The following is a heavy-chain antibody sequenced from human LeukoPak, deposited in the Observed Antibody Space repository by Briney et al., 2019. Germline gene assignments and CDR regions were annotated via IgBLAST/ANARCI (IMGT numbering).Heavy chain of an antibody. J-gene: IGHJ3*02. CDR3: AKYYYDSSGSSSGFDI. Sequence: PGRSLRLSCAASGFTFSSYGMHWVRQAPGKGLEWVAVIWYDGSNKYYADSVKGRFTISRDNSKNTLYLQMNSLRAEDTAVYYCAKYYYDSSGSSSGFDIWGQGTMVTVSS. D-gene: IGHD3-22*01. CDR1: GFTFSSYG. V-gene: IGHV3-33*06. CDR2: IWYDGSNK.